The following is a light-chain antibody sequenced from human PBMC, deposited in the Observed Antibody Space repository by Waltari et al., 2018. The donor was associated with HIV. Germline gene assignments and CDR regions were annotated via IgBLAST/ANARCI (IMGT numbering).Light chain of an antibody. CDR3: QQRSDWPPT. Sequence: EIVLTQSPATLSLSPGERATLSCRASQSVGSYLGWYQQKPGQAPRLLIYDASNRSTVLRARFSGSGSGTDFTLTISSLEPEDFAVYYCQQRSDWPPTFGQGTKVEIK. CDR2: DAS. CDR1: QSVGSY. V-gene: IGKV3-11*01. J-gene: IGKJ1*01.